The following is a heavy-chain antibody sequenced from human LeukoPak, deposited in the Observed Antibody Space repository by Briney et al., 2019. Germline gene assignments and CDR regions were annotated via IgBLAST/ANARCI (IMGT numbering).Heavy chain of an antibody. CDR2: INSDGSTT. CDR3: ARDLSLGDGYTNVGY. D-gene: IGHD5-24*01. J-gene: IGHJ4*02. Sequence: GGSLRLSCAASGFTFSTYWMYWVRQAPGKGLVWVSRINSDGSTTNYADSEKGRFTISRDNAKNALYLQMNSLRVEDTAVYYCARDLSLGDGYTNVGYWGQGTLVIVSS. V-gene: IGHV3-74*01. CDR1: GFTFSTYW.